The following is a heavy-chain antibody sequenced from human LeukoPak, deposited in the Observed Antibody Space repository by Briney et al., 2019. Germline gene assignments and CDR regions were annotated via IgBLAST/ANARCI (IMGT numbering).Heavy chain of an antibody. Sequence: PGGSLRLXCAASGFTVSGNYMSWVRQAPGKGLESVSVIYSSDNTYYIDSVKGRFTISRDNSKNTLYLQMNSLRAEDTAVYYCAGRRVLDASFDYWGQGTLVTVSS. J-gene: IGHJ4*02. CDR1: GFTVSGNY. V-gene: IGHV3-66*02. CDR2: IYSSDNT. D-gene: IGHD3-16*01. CDR3: AGRRVLDASFDY.